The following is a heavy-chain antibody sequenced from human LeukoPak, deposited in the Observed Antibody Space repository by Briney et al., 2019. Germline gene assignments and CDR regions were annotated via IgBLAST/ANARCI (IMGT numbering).Heavy chain of an antibody. CDR3: ATYRRPFSDWGSYYFDY. CDR2: ISSRSSTI. D-gene: IGHD3-16*01. CDR1: GFTFSSYS. J-gene: IGHJ4*02. Sequence: GGSLRLSCAASGFTFSSYSMNWVRQAPGKGLEWVSYISSRSSTIYYADSVKGRFTISRDNAKNSLYLQMNSLRAEDTALYYCATYRRPFSDWGSYYFDYWGQGTLVTVSS. V-gene: IGHV3-48*01.